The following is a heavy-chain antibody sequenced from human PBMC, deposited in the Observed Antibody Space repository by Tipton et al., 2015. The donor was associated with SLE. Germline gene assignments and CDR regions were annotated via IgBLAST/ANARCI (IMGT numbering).Heavy chain of an antibody. CDR2: IYYSGTT. J-gene: IGHJ2*01. Sequence: TLSLTCTVSGGSFGSYYWSWIRQPPGKALEWIGYIYYSGTTNYNPSLKSRLTISIDTSKNQFSLKLSSVTAADTAVYYCARPQLTDVGWFFNVWGRGTLVTVSS. D-gene: IGHD4/OR15-4a*01. V-gene: IGHV4-59*01. CDR1: GGSFGSYY. CDR3: ARPQLTDVGWFFNV.